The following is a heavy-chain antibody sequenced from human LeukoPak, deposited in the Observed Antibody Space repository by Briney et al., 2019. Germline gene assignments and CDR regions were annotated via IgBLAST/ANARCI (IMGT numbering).Heavy chain of an antibody. CDR1: GFTFSDYY. CDR2: FSSVGSTI. D-gene: IGHD5-18*01. CDR3: ARVSMVTGGGMDV. V-gene: IGHV3-11*01. J-gene: IGHJ6*02. Sequence: GGSLRLSCAASGFTFSDYYMSWIRQAPGKGLEWVSFFSSVGSTIYYADSVKGRFTISRDNAKNSLYLQMNGLRAEDTAVYYCARVSMVTGGGMDVWGQGTTVTVSS.